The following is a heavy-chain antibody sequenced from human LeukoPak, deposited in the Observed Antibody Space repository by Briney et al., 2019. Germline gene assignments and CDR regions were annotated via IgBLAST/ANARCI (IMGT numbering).Heavy chain of an antibody. CDR2: IYYGGTT. D-gene: IGHD4-17*01. CDR1: GGSISDDGYY. Sequence: PSRTLSLTCTVSGGSISDDGYYWSWIRQLPGKGLEWIGHIYYGGTTEYNPSLESRITISVATSKTQFSLKLNSVTAADTAVYYCARGGATVTDYWGQGNLVTVS. V-gene: IGHV4-31*03. CDR3: ARGGATVTDY. J-gene: IGHJ4*02.